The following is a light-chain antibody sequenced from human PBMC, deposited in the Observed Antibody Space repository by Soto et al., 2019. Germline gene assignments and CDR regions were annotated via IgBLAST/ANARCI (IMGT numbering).Light chain of an antibody. V-gene: IGLV2-14*01. CDR1: STDVGGFNY. CDR3: SSYTGSSTLVV. J-gene: IGLJ2*01. CDR2: EVS. Sequence: QSVLTQPASVSGSPGQSITISCTGTSTDVGGFNYVSWYQQHPGKAPKLMIYEVSNRPSGVSNRFSGSKSGNTASLTISGLQAEDEADYYCSSYTGSSTLVVFGGGTKLTV.